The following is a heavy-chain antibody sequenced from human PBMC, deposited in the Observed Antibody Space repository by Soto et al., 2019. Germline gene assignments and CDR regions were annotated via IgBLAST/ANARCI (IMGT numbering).Heavy chain of an antibody. CDR3: ASTSYAMDHYYYGMDV. D-gene: IGHD2-2*01. V-gene: IGHV3-33*01. CDR2: IWYDGSNK. Sequence: GGSLRLSCAASGFTFSSYGMHWVRQAPGKRLEWVAVIWYDGSNKYYADSVKGRFTISRDNSKNTLYLQMNSLRAEDTAVYYCASTSYAMDHYYYGMDVWGQGTTVTVSS. CDR1: GFTFSSYG. J-gene: IGHJ6*02.